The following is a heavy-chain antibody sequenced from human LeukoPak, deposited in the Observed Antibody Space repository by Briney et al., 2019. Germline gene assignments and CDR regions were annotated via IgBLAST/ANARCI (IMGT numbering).Heavy chain of an antibody. D-gene: IGHD1-26*01. CDR2: ISSSGSTT. CDR1: GFTFSSYE. Sequence: GGSLRLSCAASGFTFSSYEVNWVRQAPGKGLEWVSYISSSGSTTYYADSVKGRFTISRDNAKNSLYLQMNSLRAEDTAIYYCASDGHRGSDFDYWGQGTLVTVSS. CDR3: ASDGHRGSDFDY. V-gene: IGHV3-48*03. J-gene: IGHJ4*02.